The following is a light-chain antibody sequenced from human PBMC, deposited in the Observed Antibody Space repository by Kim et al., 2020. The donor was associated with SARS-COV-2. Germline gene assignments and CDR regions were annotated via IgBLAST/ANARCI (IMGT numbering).Light chain of an antibody. Sequence: ASGGDKVTIACRASQAISNYLSWYQQKPGQVPKLLIYGASTLQSGVTSRFSGSGSGTYFTVTISGLQPEDVATYYCQKYNSVPWTFGQGTKVDIK. CDR1: QAISNY. J-gene: IGKJ1*01. V-gene: IGKV1-27*01. CDR2: GAS. CDR3: QKYNSVPWT.